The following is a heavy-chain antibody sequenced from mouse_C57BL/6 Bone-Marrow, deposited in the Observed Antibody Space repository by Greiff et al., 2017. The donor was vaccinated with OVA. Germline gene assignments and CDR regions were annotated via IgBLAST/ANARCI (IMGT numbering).Heavy chain of an antibody. CDR3: VCWTKDYFDY. V-gene: IGHV1-52*01. D-gene: IGHD6-5*01. Sequence: QVQLQQPGAELVRPGSSVKLSCKASGYTFTSYWMHWVKQRPIQGLEWIGNIDPSDSETNYNQKFKDKATLTVDKSSSTAYMQLSSLTSEDSAVSYYVCWTKDYFDYWGQGTTLTVSS. CDR1: GYTFTSYW. CDR2: IDPSDSET. J-gene: IGHJ2*01.